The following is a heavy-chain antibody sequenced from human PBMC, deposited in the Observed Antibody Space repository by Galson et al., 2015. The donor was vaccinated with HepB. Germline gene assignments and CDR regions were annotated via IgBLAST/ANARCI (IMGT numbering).Heavy chain of an antibody. V-gene: IGHV3-30-3*01. CDR2: ISPDGSTV. J-gene: IGHJ4*02. Sequence: LRLSCAASGFTFSACNMHWVRQAPVKGLEWLAIISPDGSTVFYADSVKGRFTISRDNSKSTLFLQVDSLRPEDTAVYYCARDFKWNYDYWGKGTLVTVSS. D-gene: IGHD1-1*01. CDR1: GFTFSACN. CDR3: ARDFKWNYDY.